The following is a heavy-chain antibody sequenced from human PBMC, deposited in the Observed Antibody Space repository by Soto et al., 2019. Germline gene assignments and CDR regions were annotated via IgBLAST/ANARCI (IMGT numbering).Heavy chain of an antibody. CDR3: AKDLLRYCSSTSCYRMDV. D-gene: IGHD2-2*01. CDR1: GFTFSSYG. CDR2: ISYDGSNK. J-gene: IGHJ6*02. V-gene: IGHV3-30*18. Sequence: GGSLRLSCAASGFTFSSYGMHWVRQAPGKGLEWVAVISYDGSNKYYADSVKGRFTISRDNSKNTLYLQMNSLRAEDTAVYYCAKDLLRYCSSTSCYRMDVWGQGTTVTVS.